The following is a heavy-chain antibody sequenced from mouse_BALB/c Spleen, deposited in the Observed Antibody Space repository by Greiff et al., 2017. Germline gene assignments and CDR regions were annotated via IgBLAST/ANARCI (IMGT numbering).Heavy chain of an antibody. Sequence: QVQLKQPGAELVKPGASVKLSCKASGYTFTSYYMYWVKQRPGQGLEWIGGINPSNGGTNFNEKFKSKATLTVDKSSSTAYMQLSSLTSEDSAVYYCTRKGYYGSSYWYFDVWGAGTTVTVSS. CDR3: TRKGYYGSSYWYFDV. CDR1: GYTFTSYY. CDR2: INPSNGGT. V-gene: IGHV1S81*02. J-gene: IGHJ1*01. D-gene: IGHD1-1*01.